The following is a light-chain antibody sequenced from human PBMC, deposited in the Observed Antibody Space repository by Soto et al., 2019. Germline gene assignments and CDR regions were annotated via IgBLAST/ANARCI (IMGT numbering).Light chain of an antibody. CDR2: EGS. V-gene: IGLV2-14*01. Sequence: QSALTQPASVSGSPGQSITISCTGTTSDIVGYDYVSWYQQHPGKAPKLLIYEGSNRPSVVSNRFSGSKSGNTASLTISGLQTDDEADYYCSSYRTTSPYVFGTGTKVTVL. CDR3: SSYRTTSPYV. CDR1: TSDIVGYDY. J-gene: IGLJ1*01.